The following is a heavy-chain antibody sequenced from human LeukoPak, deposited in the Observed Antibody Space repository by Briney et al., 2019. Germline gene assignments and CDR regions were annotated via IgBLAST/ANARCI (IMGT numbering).Heavy chain of an antibody. J-gene: IGHJ4*02. CDR1: GGSISSYY. Sequence: PSETLSLTCTVPGGSISSYYWSWIRQPPGKGLEWIGYIYYSGSTNYNPSLKSRVTISVDTSKNQFSLKLSSVTAADTAVYYCARGGGVRGVIMSRYFDYWGQGTLVTVSS. D-gene: IGHD3-10*01. V-gene: IGHV4-59*01. CDR3: ARGGGVRGVIMSRYFDY. CDR2: IYYSGST.